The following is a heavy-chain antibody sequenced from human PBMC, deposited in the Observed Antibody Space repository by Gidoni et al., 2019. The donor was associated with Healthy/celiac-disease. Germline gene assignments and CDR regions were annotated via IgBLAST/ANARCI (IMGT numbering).Heavy chain of an antibody. CDR3: VWFGELNV. CDR1: GFTFSSYA. V-gene: IGHV3-23*01. D-gene: IGHD3-10*01. CDR2: SGSGGST. Sequence: EVQLLESGGGLVQPGGSLRLSCAASGFTFSSYALRWVRQAPGQGLEWVSASGSGGSTYYADSVKGRFTISRDNSKNTLYLQMNSLRAEDTAVYYCVWFGELNVWGQGTTVTVSS. J-gene: IGHJ6*02.